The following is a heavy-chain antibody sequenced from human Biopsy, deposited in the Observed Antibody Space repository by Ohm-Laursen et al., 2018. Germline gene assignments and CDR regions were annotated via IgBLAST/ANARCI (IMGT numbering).Heavy chain of an antibody. CDR2: ISETSSHI. Sequence: SLRLSCTASGFSVSSYDMIWVRQAPGKGLEWISYISETSSHIYDADSVRGRFTVARDIAKNSLYLQLNSLRVKDTAVYYCARDSSRRAREGGMDVWGQGTTVTVSS. D-gene: IGHD6-6*01. CDR3: ARDSSRRAREGGMDV. J-gene: IGHJ6*02. V-gene: IGHV3-21*01. CDR1: GFSVSSYD.